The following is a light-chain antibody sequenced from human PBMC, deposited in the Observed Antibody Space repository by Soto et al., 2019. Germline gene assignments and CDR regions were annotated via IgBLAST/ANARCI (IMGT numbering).Light chain of an antibody. CDR3: QVWDSSSDHYV. CDR1: NIGDKS. V-gene: IGLV3-21*02. Sequence: SYELTQSPSVSVAPGQTARITCGGKNIGDKSVHWYQQKPGQAPILILHSDSDRPSGIPERFSGSNSGNTATLSISRVEAGDEADYYCQVWDSSSDHYVFGTGTKVTVL. J-gene: IGLJ1*01. CDR2: SDS.